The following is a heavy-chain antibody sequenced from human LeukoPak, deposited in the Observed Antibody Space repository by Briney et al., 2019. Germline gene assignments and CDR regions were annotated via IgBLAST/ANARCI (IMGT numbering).Heavy chain of an antibody. Sequence: ASVNVSCKASVYTFTSYYMHWVRQAPGQGLEWKGMINPSGGSTSYAQKYQGRVTMTRDTSTSTVYMELSSLRSEDTAVYYCARVKPNYYDSSAYGTFDIWGQGTMVTVSS. J-gene: IGHJ3*02. CDR1: VYTFTSYY. CDR3: ARVKPNYYDSSAYGTFDI. CDR2: INPSGGST. V-gene: IGHV1-46*01. D-gene: IGHD3-22*01.